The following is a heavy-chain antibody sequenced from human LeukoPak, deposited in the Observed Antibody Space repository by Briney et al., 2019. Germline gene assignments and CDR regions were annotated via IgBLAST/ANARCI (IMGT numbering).Heavy chain of an antibody. J-gene: IGHJ4*02. Sequence: PGGSLRLSCAASGFTFTSYAMTSVRQAPGKGLGWVSSISGSGGSTYYADSVKGRFSISRDNSKNTLYLQMNSLRAEDTAVYYCARDRSGSYYEPFDSWGQGTLVTVSS. V-gene: IGHV3-23*01. CDR2: ISGSGGST. CDR1: GFTFTSYA. D-gene: IGHD3-10*01. CDR3: ARDRSGSYYEPFDS.